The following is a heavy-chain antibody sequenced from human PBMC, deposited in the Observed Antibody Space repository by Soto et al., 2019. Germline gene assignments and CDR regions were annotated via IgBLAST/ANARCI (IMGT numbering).Heavy chain of an antibody. V-gene: IGHV1-69*01. CDR1: GGSFNRHT. D-gene: IGHD3-22*01. CDR2: IIPIFGTA. Sequence: QVQLVQSGAEVRKPGSSVRVSCKASGGSFNRHTISWVRQAPGQGLEWMGGIIPIFGTANHAQTFQGRVAIIADESTSTVYMELSSVRSDDTAIYYCAREWGYDSTDYYYAYWGQGTLVIVSS. CDR3: AREWGYDSTDYYYAY. J-gene: IGHJ4*02.